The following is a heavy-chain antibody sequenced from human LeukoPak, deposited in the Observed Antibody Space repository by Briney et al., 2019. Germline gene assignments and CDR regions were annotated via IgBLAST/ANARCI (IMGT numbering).Heavy chain of an antibody. CDR1: GFTFSNYD. CDR2: ISESGGAI. D-gene: IGHD3-16*01. V-gene: IGHV3-48*03. CDR3: ARDEGGSGFKYDFDY. Sequence: GGSLRLSCAASGFTFSNYDMNWVRQAPGKGPEWISYISESGGAIYYAESVKGRFTISRDNARNLVSLQMNSLRAEDTAIYYCARDEGGSGFKYDFDYWGQGALVTVSS. J-gene: IGHJ4*02.